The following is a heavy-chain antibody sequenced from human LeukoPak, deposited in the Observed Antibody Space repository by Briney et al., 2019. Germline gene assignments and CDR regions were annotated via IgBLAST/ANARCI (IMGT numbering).Heavy chain of an antibody. V-gene: IGHV4-31*03. J-gene: IGHJ4*02. CDR2: IYYSGST. Sequence: TLSLTCTVSGVSISSGGYYWSWIRQHPGKGLEWIGYIYYSGSTYYNPSLKSRVTISVDTSKNQFSLKLSSVTAADTAVYYCARVGTGTTADFDYWGQGTLVTVSS. CDR3: ARVGTGTTADFDY. CDR1: GVSISSGGYY. D-gene: IGHD1-1*01.